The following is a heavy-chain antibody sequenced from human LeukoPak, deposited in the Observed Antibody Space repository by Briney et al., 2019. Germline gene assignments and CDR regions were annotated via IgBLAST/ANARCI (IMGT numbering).Heavy chain of an antibody. D-gene: IGHD2-21*02. CDR1: GGSISSGGYY. J-gene: IGHJ5*02. CDR3: ARTYMTSARFDP. Sequence: SQTLSLTCTVSGGSISSGGYYWSWIRQHPGKGLEWIGYIHYSGSTYYNPSPKSRVTISVDTSKNQFSLKLRYVTAADTAVYYCARTYMTSARFDPWGQGTLVTVSS. V-gene: IGHV4-31*03. CDR2: IHYSGST.